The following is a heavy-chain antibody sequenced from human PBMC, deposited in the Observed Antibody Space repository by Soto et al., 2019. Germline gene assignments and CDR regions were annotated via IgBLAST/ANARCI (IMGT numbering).Heavy chain of an antibody. CDR1: GGSISSYY. J-gene: IGHJ4*02. D-gene: IGHD6-13*01. CDR3: ARGIAAAGTGEHFDY. Sequence: SGTLSLTCTVSGGSISSYYWSWIRQPPGKGLEWIGYIYYSGSTNYNPSLKSRVTISVDTSKNQFSLKLSSVTAADTAVYYCARGIAAAGTGEHFDYWGQGTLVTVSS. CDR2: IYYSGST. V-gene: IGHV4-59*01.